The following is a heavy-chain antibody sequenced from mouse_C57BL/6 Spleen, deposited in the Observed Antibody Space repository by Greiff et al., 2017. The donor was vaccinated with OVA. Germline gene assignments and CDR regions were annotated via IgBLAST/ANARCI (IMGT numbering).Heavy chain of an antibody. CDR3: ARTYDYDGFAY. J-gene: IGHJ3*01. CDR2: IYPRSGNT. D-gene: IGHD2-4*01. Sequence: QVQLQQSGAELARPGASVKLSCKASGYTFTSYGISWVKQRTGQGLEWIGEIYPRSGNTYYNEKFNGKATLTADKSSSTAYMELRSLTSEDSAVYFCARTYDYDGFAYWGQGTLVTVSA. V-gene: IGHV1-81*01. CDR1: GYTFTSYG.